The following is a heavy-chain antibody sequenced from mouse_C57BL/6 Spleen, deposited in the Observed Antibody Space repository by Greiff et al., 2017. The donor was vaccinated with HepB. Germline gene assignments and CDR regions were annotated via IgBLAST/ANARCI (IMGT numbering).Heavy chain of an antibody. J-gene: IGHJ4*01. CDR2: IWSGGST. CDR3: AKPGYYAMDY. V-gene: IGHV2-2*01. Sequence: VMLVESGPGLVQPSQSLSITCTVSGFSLTSYGVHWVRQSPGKGLEWLGVIWSGGSTDYNAAFISRLSISKDNSKSQVFFKMNSLQADDTAIYYCAKPGYYAMDYWGQGTSVTVSS. CDR1: GFSLTSYG.